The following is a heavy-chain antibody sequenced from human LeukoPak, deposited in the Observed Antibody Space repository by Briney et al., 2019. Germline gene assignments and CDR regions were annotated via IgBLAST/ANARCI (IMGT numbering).Heavy chain of an antibody. V-gene: IGHV4-61*02. CDR1: GGSISSGSYY. J-gene: IGHJ4*02. CDR2: IYTSGST. Sequence: TLSLTCTVSGGSISSGSYYWSWIRQPAGKGLEWIGRIYTSGSTNYNPSLKSRVTISVDTSKNQFFLKLSSVTAADTAVYYCARSRYSSSWYEESGYWGQGTLVTVSS. CDR3: ARSRYSSSWYEESGY. D-gene: IGHD6-13*01.